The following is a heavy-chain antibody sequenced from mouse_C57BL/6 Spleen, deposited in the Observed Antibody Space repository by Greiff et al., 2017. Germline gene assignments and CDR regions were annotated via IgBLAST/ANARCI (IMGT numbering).Heavy chain of an antibody. J-gene: IGHJ2*01. CDR1: GYTFTSYW. CDR3: ARSLYYDYDGGYYFDY. V-gene: IGHV1-64*01. D-gene: IGHD2-4*01. CDR2: IHPNSGST. Sequence: QVQLQQPGAELVKPGASVKLSCKASGYTFTSYWMHWVKQRPGQGLEWIGMIHPNSGSTNYNEKFKSKATLTVDTSSSTAYMQLSSLTSEDSAVYYCARSLYYDYDGGYYFDYWGQGTTLTVSS.